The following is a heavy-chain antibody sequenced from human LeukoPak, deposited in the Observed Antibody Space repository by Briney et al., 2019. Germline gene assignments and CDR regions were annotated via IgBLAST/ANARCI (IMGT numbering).Heavy chain of an antibody. J-gene: IGHJ4*02. CDR3: ATGNGGYYDF. D-gene: IGHD1-1*01. CDR2: IKKEADGGTT. CDR1: GFSFSKAW. V-gene: IGHV3-15*05. Sequence: PGGSLRLSCEASGFSFSKAWMTLVRQSPGKGLEWVGRIKKEADGGTTDYTDPVKGRFTMSRDDSKKTLYLQMDSLKLEDTAIYYCATGNGGYYDFWGQGTLVTVSS.